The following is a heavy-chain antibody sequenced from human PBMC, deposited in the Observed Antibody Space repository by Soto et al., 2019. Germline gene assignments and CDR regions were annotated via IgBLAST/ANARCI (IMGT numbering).Heavy chain of an antibody. D-gene: IGHD3-9*01. J-gene: IGHJ4*02. CDR1: GYTFTSYG. Sequence: GPSVKVSCKASGYTFTSYGINWVRQAPRQGLEWMGWISAYNGNTKYAQKLQGRVTVTTDTSTSTAYMELRSLRSDDTAVYYCARALTPPDYWGQGTLVTVSS. CDR3: ARALTPPDY. CDR2: ISAYNGNT. V-gene: IGHV1-18*01.